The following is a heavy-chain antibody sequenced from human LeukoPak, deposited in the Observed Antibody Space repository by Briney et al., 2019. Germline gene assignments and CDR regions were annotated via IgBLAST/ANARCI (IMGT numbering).Heavy chain of an antibody. V-gene: IGHV1-18*01. D-gene: IGHD4-23*01. J-gene: IGHJ4*02. CDR2: ISAYNGNT. Sequence: GASVKVSCKASGYSFTSNVISWVRQAPGQGLEWMGWISAYNGNTNYAQKLQGRVTMTTDTSTSTAYMELRSLRSDDTAVYYCARDHQMTTVDGVVGYFDYWGQGTLVTVSS. CDR1: GYSFTSNV. CDR3: ARDHQMTTVDGVVGYFDY.